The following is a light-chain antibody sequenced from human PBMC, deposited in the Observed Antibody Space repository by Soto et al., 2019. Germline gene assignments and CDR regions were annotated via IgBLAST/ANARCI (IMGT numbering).Light chain of an antibody. J-gene: IGKJ2*01. Sequence: IGMTHSPSTLSVSPGERSTVSCRASESVSIHLAWYQQKPGLAPRLLIYGASTRATGVPARFIGSGSGTEFNITIRSLKSEDFAIYYCKNYTNWPHNFGQGT. CDR3: KNYTNWPHN. CDR2: GAS. CDR1: ESVSIH. V-gene: IGKV3-15*01.